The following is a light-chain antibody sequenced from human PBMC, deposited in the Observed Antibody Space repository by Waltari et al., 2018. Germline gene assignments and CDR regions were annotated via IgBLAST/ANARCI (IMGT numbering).Light chain of an antibody. CDR3: QQYNNWPPWT. J-gene: IGKJ1*01. V-gene: IGKV3-15*01. Sequence: EIVMTQSPATLSVSPGERATLSCRASQSVSSNLAWYQQQPGQAPRLLIHGASTRATGIPARFSGSGSGTEFTLTISSLQSEDFAGYYCQQYNNWPPWTFGQGTKVEIK. CDR2: GAS. CDR1: QSVSSN.